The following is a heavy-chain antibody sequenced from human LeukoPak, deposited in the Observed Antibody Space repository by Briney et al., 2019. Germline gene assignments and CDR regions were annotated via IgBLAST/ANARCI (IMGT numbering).Heavy chain of an antibody. CDR3: ARDSTPPLPRQWPIPFDY. V-gene: IGHV1-18*01. J-gene: IGHJ4*02. CDR1: GYTFTSYS. Sequence: ASVKVSCKASGYTFTSYSISWVRQAPGQGLEWMGWISAYNGNTNYAQKLQGRVTMTTDTSTSTAYMELRSLRSDDTAVYYCARDSTPPLPRQWPIPFDYWGQGTLVTVSS. D-gene: IGHD6-19*01. CDR2: ISAYNGNT.